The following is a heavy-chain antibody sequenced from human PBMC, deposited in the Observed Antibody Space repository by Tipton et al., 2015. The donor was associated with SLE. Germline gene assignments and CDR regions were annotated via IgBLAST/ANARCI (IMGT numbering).Heavy chain of an antibody. V-gene: IGHV4-39*01. D-gene: IGHD2-2*01. CDR3: ARRPSPGAFDI. J-gene: IGHJ3*02. CDR1: GGSISSSSYY. CDR2: IYYSGST. Sequence: TLSLICTVSGGSISSSSYYWGWIRQPPGKGLEWIGNIYYSGSTYYNPSLKSRVTISVDTSKNQFSLKLSSVTAADTAVYYCARRPSPGAFDIWGQGTMVTVSS.